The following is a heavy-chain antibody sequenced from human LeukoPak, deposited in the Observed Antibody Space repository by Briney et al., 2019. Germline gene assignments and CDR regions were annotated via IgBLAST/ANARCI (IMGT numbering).Heavy chain of an antibody. V-gene: IGHV4-59*11. CDR2: IYNSGTT. CDR1: GGSISSHF. CDR3: TKATQWLAFDY. Sequence: SETLSLTCTVAGGSISSHFWSWIRQPPGKGPEWVGNIYNSGTTNYNPSLESRVTISVDTSTNQLSLQLTSVTAADTAVYYCTKATQWLAFDYWGRGTLVTVSS. D-gene: IGHD6-19*01. J-gene: IGHJ4*02.